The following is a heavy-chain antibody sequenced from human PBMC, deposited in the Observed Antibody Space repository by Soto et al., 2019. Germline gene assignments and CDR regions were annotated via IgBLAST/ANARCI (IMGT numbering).Heavy chain of an antibody. CDR2: IYYSGNT. D-gene: IGHD6-19*01. J-gene: IGHJ4*02. Sequence: QVKLQASGPGLVKPSETLSLTCSVSGGSISSGGYYWNWIRQHPERGLEWIGYIYYSGNTVLKPSLTSRATISRDTSKNEFSLTLTSLTAEDTEVYFCARASGGAVADFDYWGQGTLVTVSS. V-gene: IGHV4-31*03. CDR3: ARASGGAVADFDY. CDR1: GGSISSGGYY.